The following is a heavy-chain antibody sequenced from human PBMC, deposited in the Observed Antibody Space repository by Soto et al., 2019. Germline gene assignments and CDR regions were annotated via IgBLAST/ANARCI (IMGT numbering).Heavy chain of an antibody. D-gene: IGHD2-15*01. Sequence: EVQLLESGGGLVQPGGSLRLSCAASGCTFSSYAMSWVRQAPGKGLEWVSAISGSGGSTYYADSVKGRFTISRDNSKNTLYLQMNSLRAEDTAVYYCAKDPRGRRGYCSGGSCSELPVDYWGQGTLVTVSS. V-gene: IGHV3-23*01. CDR1: GCTFSSYA. CDR3: AKDPRGRRGYCSGGSCSELPVDY. J-gene: IGHJ4*02. CDR2: ISGSGGST.